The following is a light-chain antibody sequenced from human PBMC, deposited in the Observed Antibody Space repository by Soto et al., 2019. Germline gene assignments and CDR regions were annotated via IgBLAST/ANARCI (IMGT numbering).Light chain of an antibody. CDR2: TNN. CDR3: AAWDDSLSTWG. J-gene: IGLJ3*02. CDR1: SSNIGRDY. Sequence: QSVLTQPPSASGTPGQRVTISCSGSSSNIGRDYVYWFQQVPGTAPKLLIYTNNQRPSGVPDRFSGSKSGTSASLAISGRRSEDEADYCCAAWDDSLSTWGFGGGTKLTVL. V-gene: IGLV1-47*02.